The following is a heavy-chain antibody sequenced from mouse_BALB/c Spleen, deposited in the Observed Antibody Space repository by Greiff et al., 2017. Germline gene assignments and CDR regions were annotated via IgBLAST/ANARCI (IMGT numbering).Heavy chain of an antibody. J-gene: IGHJ4*01. CDR2: IRSKSNNYAT. CDR3: VRQPRGYYAMDY. D-gene: IGHD3-2*02. V-gene: IGHV10-1*02. CDR1: GFTFNTYA. Sequence: EVMLVESGGGLVQPKGSLKLSCAASGFTFNTYAMNWVRQAPGKGLEWVARIRSKSNNYATYYADSVKDRFTISRDDSQSMLYLQMNNLKTEDTAMYYCVRQPRGYYAMDYWGQGTSVTVSS.